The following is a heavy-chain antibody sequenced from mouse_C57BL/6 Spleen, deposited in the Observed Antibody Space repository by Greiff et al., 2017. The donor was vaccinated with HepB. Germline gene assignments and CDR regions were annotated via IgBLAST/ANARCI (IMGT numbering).Heavy chain of an antibody. V-gene: IGHV6-6*01. CDR2: IRNKANNHAT. CDR1: GFTFSDAW. D-gene: IGHD2-5*01. Sequence: DVKLVESGGGLVQPGGSMKLSCAASGFTFSDAWMDWVRQSPEKGLEWVAEIRNKANNHATYYAESVKGRFTISRDDSKSSVYLQMNSLRAEDTGIYYCTRPNSNYVGAMDYWGQGTSVTVSS. J-gene: IGHJ4*01. CDR3: TRPNSNYVGAMDY.